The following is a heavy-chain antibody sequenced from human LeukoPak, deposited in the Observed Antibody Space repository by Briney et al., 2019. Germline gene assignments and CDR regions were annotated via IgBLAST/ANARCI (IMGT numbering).Heavy chain of an antibody. CDR3: ARDPPPPFDGPYCYCGMDV. CDR1: GFTFDDYA. CDR2: ISWNSGSI. Sequence: PGGSLRLSCAASGFTFDDYAMHWVRHAPGKDLEWVSGISWNSGSIGYADSVKGRFTISRDNAKNSLYLQMNSLRAEDTAVYYCARDPPPPFDGPYCYCGMDVGGQGTTVTVSS. D-gene: IGHD3-9*01. J-gene: IGHJ6*02. V-gene: IGHV3-9*01.